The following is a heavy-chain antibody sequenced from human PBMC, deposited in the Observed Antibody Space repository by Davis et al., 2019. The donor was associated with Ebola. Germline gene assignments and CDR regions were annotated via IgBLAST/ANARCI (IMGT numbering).Heavy chain of an antibody. V-gene: IGHV3-21*06. D-gene: IGHD4-17*01. CDR1: GFPFSTYT. J-gene: IGHJ4*02. CDR3: ARFYHGDRPY. CDR2: IDSSSRFI. Sequence: PGGSLRLSCAASGFPFSTYTMNWVRQTPGKGLEWISSIDSSSRFIFYADSVKGRFTVSRDNAKHTLDLQLNSVRVDDAGVYYCARFYHGDRPYWGQGTLVTVSS.